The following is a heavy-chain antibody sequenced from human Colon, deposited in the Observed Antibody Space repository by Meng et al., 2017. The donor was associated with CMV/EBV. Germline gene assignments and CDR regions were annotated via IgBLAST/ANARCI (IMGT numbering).Heavy chain of an antibody. D-gene: IGHD6-13*01. CDR1: GYSFTDYY. V-gene: IGHV1-2*02. J-gene: IGHJ4*02. CDR3: AREGIAAAGNSGVYFDY. CDR2: INPNTGVT. Sequence: ASVKVSCKSSGYSFTDYYVHWVRQAPGQGLEWVGWINPNTGVTSYAQKFQGRVTMTRDTSISTAYMELSRLRSDDTAVYYCAREGIAAAGNSGVYFDYWGQGTLVTVSS.